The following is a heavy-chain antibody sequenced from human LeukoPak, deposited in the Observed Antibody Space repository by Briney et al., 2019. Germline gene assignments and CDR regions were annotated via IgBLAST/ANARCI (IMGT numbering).Heavy chain of an antibody. Sequence: GGSLRLSCAASGFTFSNYGMHWVRQAPGKGLEWVAFIHYDGSNKYYADSVKGRFTISRDTSKNTLYLQMNSLRPEDTAVYYCAKEGKIAATEPDYWGQGTLVTVSS. CDR1: GFTFSNYG. CDR3: AKEGKIAATEPDY. D-gene: IGHD5-12*01. J-gene: IGHJ4*02. CDR2: IHYDGSNK. V-gene: IGHV3-30*02.